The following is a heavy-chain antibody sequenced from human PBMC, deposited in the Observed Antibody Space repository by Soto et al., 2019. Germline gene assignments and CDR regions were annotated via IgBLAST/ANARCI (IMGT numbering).Heavy chain of an antibody. CDR1: GFIFSSYG. J-gene: IGHJ4*02. V-gene: IGHV3-33*01. D-gene: IGHD6-19*01. CDR2: IWYDGSNK. CDR3: ARGSQWPVNY. Sequence: QVQLVESGGGVVQPGRPLRLSCAASGFIFSSYGMHWVRQAPGKGLEWVAVIWYDGSNKYYADSVKGRFTISRDNSKNTLYLQMNSLRAEDTAVYYCARGSQWPVNYWGQGTLVTVSS.